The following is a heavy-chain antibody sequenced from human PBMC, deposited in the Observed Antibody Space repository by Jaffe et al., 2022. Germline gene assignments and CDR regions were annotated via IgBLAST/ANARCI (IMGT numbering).Heavy chain of an antibody. CDR3: ARLRYSGYDCAFDI. V-gene: IGHV4-38-2*01. CDR1: GYSISSGYY. CDR2: IYHSGST. J-gene: IGHJ3*02. D-gene: IGHD5-12*01. Sequence: QVQLQESGPGLVKPSETLSLTCAVSGYSISSGYYWGWIRQPPGKGLEWIGSIYHSGSTYYNPSLKSRVTISVDTSKNQFSLKLSSVTAADTAVYYCARLRYSGYDCAFDIWGQGTMVTVSS.